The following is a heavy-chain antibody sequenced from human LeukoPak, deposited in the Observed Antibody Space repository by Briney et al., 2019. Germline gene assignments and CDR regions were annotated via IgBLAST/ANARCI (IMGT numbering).Heavy chain of an antibody. CDR3: ARERGGYCSGGSCYPNWFDP. V-gene: IGHV1-2*04. CDR1: GYTFTGYY. D-gene: IGHD2-15*01. J-gene: IGHJ5*02. Sequence: ASVKVSYKASGYTFTGYYMHWVRQAPGQGLEWMGWINPNSGGTNYAQKFQGWVTMTRDTSISTAYMELSRLRSDDTAVYYCARERGGYCSGGSCYPNWFDPWGQGTLVTVSS. CDR2: INPNSGGT.